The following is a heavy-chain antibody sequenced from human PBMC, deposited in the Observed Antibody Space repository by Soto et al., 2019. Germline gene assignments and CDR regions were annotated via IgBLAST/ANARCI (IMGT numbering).Heavy chain of an antibody. Sequence: QVQLVESGGGVVQPERSQRLSCTASKFTFASYVMHWVRQAPGEGLEWVALISFDGTNKYYADSVKGRFTISRDNSKNTMYLPMNRLRPEDTAVYYCAREMIPMIMGGMSAMDVGGQGTTVPVS. V-gene: IGHV3-30*04. CDR1: KFTFASYV. D-gene: IGHD3-22*01. CDR2: ISFDGTNK. J-gene: IGHJ6*02. CDR3: AREMIPMIMGGMSAMDV.